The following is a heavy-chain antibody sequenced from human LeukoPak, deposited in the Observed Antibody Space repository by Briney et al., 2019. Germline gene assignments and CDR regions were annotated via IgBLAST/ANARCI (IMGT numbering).Heavy chain of an antibody. Sequence: SETLSLTCTVPGGSVSSGRFYWSWLRQQPGKGLEWIGYIDYRGNTHYNPSLESRVTISIDTSRNQFSLKVRSVTAADTAVYYCARLRTTGTAGYWGQGTLVTVSS. CDR2: IDYRGNT. CDR3: ARLRTTGTAGY. D-gene: IGHD1-1*01. V-gene: IGHV4-31*03. CDR1: GGSVSSGRFY. J-gene: IGHJ4*02.